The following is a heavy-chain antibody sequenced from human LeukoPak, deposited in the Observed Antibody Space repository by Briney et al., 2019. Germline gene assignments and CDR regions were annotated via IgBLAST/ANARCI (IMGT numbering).Heavy chain of an antibody. CDR2: INQDGSQK. CDR3: GRDMDV. J-gene: IGHJ6*02. V-gene: IGHV3-7*01. Sequence: GGSLRLSCAAPGFTFSTYWMSWVRQAPGKGLEWVANINQDGSQKYYVDSLKGRLTISRDNAKSLLYLQLNSLRAEDTAVYYCGRDMDVWGQGTTVTVSS. CDR1: GFTFSTYW.